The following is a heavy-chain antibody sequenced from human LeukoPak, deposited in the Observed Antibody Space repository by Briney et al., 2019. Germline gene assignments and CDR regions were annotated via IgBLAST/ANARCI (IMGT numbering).Heavy chain of an antibody. CDR1: GFTFSSYW. J-gene: IGHJ6*02. V-gene: IGHV3-74*01. CDR3: ARGLYYDFWSGYSCGMDV. D-gene: IGHD3-3*01. CDR2: INSDGSST. Sequence: GGSLRLSCAASGFTFSSYWMHWVRQAPGKGLVWVSRINSDGSSTSYADSVKGRFTISRDNAKNTLYLQMNSLRAEDTAVYYCARGLYYDFWSGYSCGMDVWGQGTTVTVSS.